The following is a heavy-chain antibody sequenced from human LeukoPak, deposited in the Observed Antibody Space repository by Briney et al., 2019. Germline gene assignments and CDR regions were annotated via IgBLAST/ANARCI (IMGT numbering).Heavy chain of an antibody. Sequence: GGSLRLSCAASGFTFSSYAMHWVRQAPGKGLEWVAVISYDGSNKYYADSVKGRFTISRDNSKNTLYLQMNSLRVEDTAVYYCAGSYSSGWYDLLGYWGQGTLVTVSS. D-gene: IGHD6-19*01. J-gene: IGHJ4*02. V-gene: IGHV3-30-3*01. CDR3: AGSYSSGWYDLLGY. CDR2: ISYDGSNK. CDR1: GFTFSSYA.